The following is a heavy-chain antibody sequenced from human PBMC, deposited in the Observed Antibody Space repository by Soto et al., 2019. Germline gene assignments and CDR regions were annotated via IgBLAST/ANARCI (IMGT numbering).Heavy chain of an antibody. Sequence: EVQLVESGGGLVQPGGSLRLSCAASGFTFSSYSMNWVRQAPGKGLEWVSYISSSSSTIYYADSVKGRFTISRDNAKNSLYLQMNSLRAEDTAVYYCARGDYDSSGYYWVFDYWGQGTLVTVSS. CDR3: ARGDYDSSGYYWVFDY. D-gene: IGHD3-22*01. V-gene: IGHV3-48*01. CDR1: GFTFSSYS. J-gene: IGHJ4*02. CDR2: ISSSSSTI.